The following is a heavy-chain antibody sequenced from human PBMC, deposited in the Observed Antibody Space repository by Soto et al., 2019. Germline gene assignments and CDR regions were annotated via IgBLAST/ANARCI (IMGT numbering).Heavy chain of an antibody. V-gene: IGHV3-48*02. CDR2: ISSSSSTI. Sequence: EVQLVESEGGLVQPGGSLRLSCAASGFTFSSYSMNWVRQAPGKGLEWVSYISSSSSTIYYADSVKGRFTISRDNAKNSLYLQMNSLRDEDTAVYYCARDRNTAMVRRGIDYWGQGTLVTVSS. J-gene: IGHJ4*02. D-gene: IGHD5-18*01. CDR3: ARDRNTAMVRRGIDY. CDR1: GFTFSSYS.